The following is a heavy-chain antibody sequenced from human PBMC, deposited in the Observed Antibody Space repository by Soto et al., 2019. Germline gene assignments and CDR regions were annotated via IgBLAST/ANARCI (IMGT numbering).Heavy chain of an antibody. CDR1: GFTFSRYP. Sequence: EVQLLESGGGLVQPGGSLRLSCAASGFTFSRYPMSWVRQAPGKGLEWVSAISSAGDNTYYADSVKGRFTISRDNSKNTLYWQVSSLRAEDTAIYYCAKGSEGSSWGQGTLVTVSS. D-gene: IGHD6-13*01. J-gene: IGHJ4*02. V-gene: IGHV3-23*01. CDR2: ISSAGDNT. CDR3: AKGSEGSS.